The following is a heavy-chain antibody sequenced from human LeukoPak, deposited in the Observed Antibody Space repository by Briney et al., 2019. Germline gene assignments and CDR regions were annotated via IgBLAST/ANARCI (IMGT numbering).Heavy chain of an antibody. V-gene: IGHV1-18*01. J-gene: IGHJ5*02. D-gene: IGHD2-2*01. CDR1: GYTFTSYG. CDR3: ARDWNIVVVPAASSYNWFDP. Sequence: ASVKVSCKASGYTFTSYGISWVRQAPGQGLEWMGWISAYNGNTNYAQELQGRVTMTTDTSTSTAYMELRSLRSDDTAVYYCARDWNIVVVPAASSYNWFDPWGQGTLVTVSS. CDR2: ISAYNGNT.